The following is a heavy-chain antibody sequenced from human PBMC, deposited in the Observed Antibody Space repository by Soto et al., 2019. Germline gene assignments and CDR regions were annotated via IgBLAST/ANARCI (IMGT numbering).Heavy chain of an antibody. CDR1: GYSISSGYY. D-gene: IGHD4-17*01. J-gene: IGHJ4*02. CDR2: IYHSGST. V-gene: IGHV4-38-2*01. Sequence: SETLSLTCAVSGYSISSGYYWGWIRQPPGKGLEWIGSIYHSGSTYYNPSLKSRVTISVDTSKNQFSLELSSVTAADTAVYYCARVMQTTVDYWGQGTLVTVSS. CDR3: ARVMQTTVDY.